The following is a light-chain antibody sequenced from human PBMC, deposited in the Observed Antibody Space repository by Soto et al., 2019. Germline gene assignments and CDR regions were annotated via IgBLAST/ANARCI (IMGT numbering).Light chain of an antibody. J-gene: IGLJ1*01. CDR3: SSYAGSTNSV. V-gene: IGLV2-8*01. Sequence: QSVLTHPPSASGSPGQSVTISCTGTSSDVCGYDYVSWYQQHPGKAPKLMIYEVTKRPSGVPDRFSGSKSGNTASLTVSGLQAEDEADYYCSSYAGSTNSVFGTGPTVNVL. CDR1: SSDVCGYDY. CDR2: EVT.